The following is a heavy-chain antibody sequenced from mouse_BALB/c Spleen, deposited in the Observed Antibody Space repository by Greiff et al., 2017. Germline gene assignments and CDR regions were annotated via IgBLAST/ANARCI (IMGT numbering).Heavy chain of an antibody. J-gene: IGHJ2*01. CDR1: GYTFTSYW. CDR3: ARLYYVY. CDR2: INPSTGYT. D-gene: IGHD1-1*01. V-gene: IGHV1-4*01. Sequence: VQLQQSGPELVRPGASVKMSCKASGYTFTSYWMHWVKQRPGQGLEWIGYINPSTGYTEYNQKFKDKATLTADKSSSTAYMQLSSLTSEDSAVYYCARLYYVYWGQGTTLTVSS.